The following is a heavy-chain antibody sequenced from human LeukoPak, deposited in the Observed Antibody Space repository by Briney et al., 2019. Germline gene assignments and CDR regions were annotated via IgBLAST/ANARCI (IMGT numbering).Heavy chain of an antibody. V-gene: IGHV4-38-2*02. CDR2: IYHSGST. J-gene: IGHJ4*02. D-gene: IGHD6-6*01. CDR1: GGSISSYY. CDR3: ARASGYSSSEGY. Sequence: SETLSLTCTVSGGSISSYYWGWIRQPPGKGLEWIGSIYHSGSTYYNPSLKSRVTISVDTSKNQFSLKLSSVTAADTAAYYCARASGYSSSEGYWGQGTLVTVSS.